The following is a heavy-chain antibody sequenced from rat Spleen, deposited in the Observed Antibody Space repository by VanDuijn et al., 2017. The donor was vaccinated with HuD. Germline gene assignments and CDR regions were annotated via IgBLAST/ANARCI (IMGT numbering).Heavy chain of an antibody. D-gene: IGHD2-5*01. CDR1: GFSLTTYS. V-gene: IGHV2-15*01. CDR2: IWSNGGT. CDR3: TRGGYFRY. Sequence: QVQLKESGPGLVQPSETLSLTCTVFGFSLTTYSVSWVRQPSGRGPEWMAVIWSNGGTDYNSAIKSRLSISRDTSKSQVFLKMNSPRSEDTATYYCTRGGYFRYWGQGVMVTVSS. J-gene: IGHJ2*01.